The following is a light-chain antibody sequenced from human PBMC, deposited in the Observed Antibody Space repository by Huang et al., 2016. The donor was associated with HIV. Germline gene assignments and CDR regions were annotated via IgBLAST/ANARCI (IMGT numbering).Light chain of an antibody. J-gene: IGKJ1*01. CDR1: QFVANAY. CDR3: QQCGSPTWT. CDR2: GAS. V-gene: IGKV3-20*01. Sequence: EIVLTQSPGTLSLSPGDRATLSCRASQFVANAYVAWYQQQPGQSPRLLIYGASMRASGIQDRFSGSGFGTDFTLTISRLEPDDFAVYFCQQCGSPTWTFGQGTKVEIK.